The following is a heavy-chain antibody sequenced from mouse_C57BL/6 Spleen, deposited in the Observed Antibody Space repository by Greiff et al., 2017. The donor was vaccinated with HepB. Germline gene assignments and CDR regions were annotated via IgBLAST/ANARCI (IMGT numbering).Heavy chain of an antibody. D-gene: IGHD1-1*01. V-gene: IGHV3-6*01. CDR2: ISYDGSN. CDR1: GYSITSGYY. Sequence: EVKLLESGPGLVKPSQSLSLTCSVTGYSITSGYYWNWIRQFPGNKLEWMGYISYDGSNNYNPSLKNRISITRDTSKNQFFLKLNSVTTEDTATYYWARAFITTVVARNFDVWGTGTTVTVSS. CDR3: ARAFITTVVARNFDV. J-gene: IGHJ1*03.